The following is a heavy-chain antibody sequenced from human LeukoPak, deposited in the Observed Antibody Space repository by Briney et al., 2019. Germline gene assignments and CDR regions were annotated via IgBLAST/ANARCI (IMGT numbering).Heavy chain of an antibody. V-gene: IGHV3-30*18. D-gene: IGHD3-22*01. CDR2: ISDEGSNK. J-gene: IGHJ4*02. CDR3: ANAGSSSGYYSRFDY. CDR1: GFTFSSYG. Sequence: PGGSLRLSCVASGFTFSSYGMHWVRQAPGKGLEWVAVISDEGSNKYYTDSVKGRFTISRDNSKNTLYLQINSLRTEDTAVYYCANAGSSSGYYSRFDYWGQGTLVTVSS.